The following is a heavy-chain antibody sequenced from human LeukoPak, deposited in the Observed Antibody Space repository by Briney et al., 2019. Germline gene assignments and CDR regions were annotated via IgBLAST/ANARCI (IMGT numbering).Heavy chain of an antibody. D-gene: IGHD6-13*01. CDR3: ARGLGVAAADS. J-gene: IGHJ4*02. V-gene: IGHV4-4*07. Sequence: PSETLSLTCSVSGGSIKSYYWSWVRQAAGKGLEWTGRIYPSGSTNYNPSLKSRVNMSEDTSKNHFSLSLRSVTAADTAVYYCARGLGVAAADSWGQGILVTVSS. CDR2: IYPSGST. CDR1: GGSIKSYY.